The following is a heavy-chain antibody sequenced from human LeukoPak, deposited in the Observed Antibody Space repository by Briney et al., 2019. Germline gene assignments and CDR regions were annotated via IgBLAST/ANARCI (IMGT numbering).Heavy chain of an antibody. J-gene: IGHJ4*02. D-gene: IGHD2-8*01. CDR1: DSSITSTYY. Sequence: PSETLSLTCTVSDSSITSTYYWAWFRQPPGKGLEWIATVFRLQTVRTFNNPSLGSRVTMSLAPSHTQFSLNLTSVTAAATALYFCARVLHAPYLIDGWGQRTLVTVS. CDR3: ARVLHAPYLIDG. V-gene: IGHV4-38-2*02. CDR2: VFRLQTVRT.